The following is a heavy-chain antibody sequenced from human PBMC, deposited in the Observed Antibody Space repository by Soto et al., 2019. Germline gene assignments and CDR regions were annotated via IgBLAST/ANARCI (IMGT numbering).Heavy chain of an antibody. J-gene: IGHJ2*01. CDR2: IYHSGST. CDR3: ARGRITIFGVVMGHWYFDL. CDR1: GGSISSSNW. Sequence: QVQLQESGPGLVKPSGTLSLTCAVSGGSISSSNWWSWVRQPPGKGLEWIGEIYHSGSTNYNPSLKSRVTISVDKSTNQFSLKLSSVTAADTAVYYCARGRITIFGVVMGHWYFDLWGRGTLVTVSS. V-gene: IGHV4-4*02. D-gene: IGHD3-3*01.